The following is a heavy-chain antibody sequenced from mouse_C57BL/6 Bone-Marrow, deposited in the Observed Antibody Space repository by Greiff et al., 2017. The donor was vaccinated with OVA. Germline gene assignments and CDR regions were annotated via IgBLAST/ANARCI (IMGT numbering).Heavy chain of an antibody. CDR1: GYTFTSYW. D-gene: IGHD1-1*01. Sequence: QVQLQQPGAELVKPGASVKLSCKASGYTFTSYWMHWVKQRPGQGLEWIGMIHPNSGSTNYNEKFKSKATLTVDKSSSTAYMQLSSLPSVDSAVYYCASHYYCSIWGFAYWGPATLVTASA. V-gene: IGHV1-64*01. CDR3: ASHYYCSIWGFAY. J-gene: IGHJ3*01. CDR2: IHPNSGST.